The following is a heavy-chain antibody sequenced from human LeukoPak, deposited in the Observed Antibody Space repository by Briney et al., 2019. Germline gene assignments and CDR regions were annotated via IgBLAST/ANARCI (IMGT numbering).Heavy chain of an antibody. CDR2: ISAYNGNT. D-gene: IGHD2-2*01. V-gene: IGHV1-18*01. Sequence: GASVKVSCKASGYTFTSYGISWVRQAPGQGLEWMGWISAYNGNTNYAQKLQGRVTMTTDTSTSTAYMELRSLRSDDTAVYYCARDKEGYCSSTSCSRGANWFDPWGQGTLVTVSS. CDR1: GYTFTSYG. J-gene: IGHJ5*02. CDR3: ARDKEGYCSSTSCSRGANWFDP.